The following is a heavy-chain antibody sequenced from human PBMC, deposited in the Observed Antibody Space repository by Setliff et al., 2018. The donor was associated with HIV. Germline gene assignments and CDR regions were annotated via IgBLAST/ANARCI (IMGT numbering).Heavy chain of an antibody. CDR2: IYYSGST. D-gene: IGHD6-19*01. CDR1: GGSISSSSYY. V-gene: IGHV4-39*01. Sequence: PSETLSLTCTVSGGSISSSSYYWGWIRQPPGKGLEWIGSIYYSGSTYYNPSLKSRVTISVDTSKNQSSLKLSSVTAADTAVYYCARVDSSGEYYFDYWGQGTLVTVSS. CDR3: ARVDSSGEYYFDY. J-gene: IGHJ4*02.